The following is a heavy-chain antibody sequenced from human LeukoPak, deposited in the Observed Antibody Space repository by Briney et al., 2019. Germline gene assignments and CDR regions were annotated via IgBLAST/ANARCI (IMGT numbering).Heavy chain of an antibody. CDR2: INHSGST. J-gene: IGHJ6*03. CDR1: GVAFSGYY. Sequence: SETLSLTCVVSGVAFSGYYWSWVRQPPGKGLEWIGEINHSGSTNYNPSLKSRVTMSVDTSKNQFSLKLSSVTAADTAVYDCARGEAAAGPMDYMDVWDTGATVTVSS. D-gene: IGHD6-13*01. CDR3: ARGEAAAGPMDYMDV. V-gene: IGHV4-34*01.